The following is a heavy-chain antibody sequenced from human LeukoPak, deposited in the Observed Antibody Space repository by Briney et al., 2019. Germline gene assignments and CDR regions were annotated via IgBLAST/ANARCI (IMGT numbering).Heavy chain of an antibody. CDR1: GGSISSSSYY. CDR3: ASSWLVGGYYYYYMDV. D-gene: IGHD6-19*01. V-gene: IGHV4-39*01. Sequence: PSETLSLTCTVSGGSISSSSYYWGWIRQPPGKGLEWIGSIYYSGSTYYNPSLKSRVTISVDTSKNQFSLKLSSVTAAGTAVYYCASSWLVGGYYYYYMDVWGKGTTVTVSS. J-gene: IGHJ6*03. CDR2: IYYSGST.